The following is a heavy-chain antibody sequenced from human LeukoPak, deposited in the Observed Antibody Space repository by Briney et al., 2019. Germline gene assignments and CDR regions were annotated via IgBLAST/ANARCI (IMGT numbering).Heavy chain of an antibody. Sequence: GASVKVSCKASGYSFTSYGISWVRQAPGQGLEWMGWISAYSGNTNYADNLQGRLTITTDTSTSTAHMELRSLRSDDTAVYYCVRVAMIRGVVFKNWFDSWGQGSLVTVSS. V-gene: IGHV1-18*01. CDR2: ISAYSGNT. D-gene: IGHD3-10*01. CDR3: VRVAMIRGVVFKNWFDS. J-gene: IGHJ5*01. CDR1: GYSFTSYG.